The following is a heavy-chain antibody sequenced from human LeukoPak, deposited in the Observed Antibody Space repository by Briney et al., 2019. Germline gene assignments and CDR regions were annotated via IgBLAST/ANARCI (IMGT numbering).Heavy chain of an antibody. CDR3: ARDKVYHYDSSGYWLDGFDI. V-gene: IGHV4-4*07. CDR2: IYSSGLT. CDR1: GGSMKTLH. D-gene: IGHD3-22*01. J-gene: IGHJ3*02. Sequence: SETLSLTCSVSGGSMKTLHWSWIRQPAGKGLEWIGRIYSSGLTYYNPSLKSRVTMSEDTSKNQFSLKLTSVTAADTAVYYCARDKVYHYDSSGYWLDGFDIWGQGRMVIVSS.